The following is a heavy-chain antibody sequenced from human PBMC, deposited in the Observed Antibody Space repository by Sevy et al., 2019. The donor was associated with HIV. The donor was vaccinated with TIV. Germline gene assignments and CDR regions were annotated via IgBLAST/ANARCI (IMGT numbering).Heavy chain of an antibody. CDR2: IYTSGST. Sequence: SETLSLTCTVSAGSISSYYWSWIRQPAGKGLEWIGRIYTSGSTNYNPSLKSRVTMSVDTSKNQFSLKLSSVTAADTAVYYCASQSRIAAAATEDYWGQGTLVTVSS. V-gene: IGHV4-4*07. J-gene: IGHJ4*02. D-gene: IGHD6-13*01. CDR3: ASQSRIAAAATEDY. CDR1: AGSISSYY.